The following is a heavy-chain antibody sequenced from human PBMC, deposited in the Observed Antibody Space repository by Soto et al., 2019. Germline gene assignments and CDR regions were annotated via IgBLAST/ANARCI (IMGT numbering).Heavy chain of an antibody. CDR3: ARHLEVATISQAYY. V-gene: IGHV5-51*01. Sequence: PGESLKISCKGSGYTFTNYWIGWVRQMPGKGLEWMGIIYPGDSDTRYSPSFQGQVTISADKSINTAYLQWSSLQASDTAMYYCARHLEVATISQAYYWGQGTQVTVSS. J-gene: IGHJ4*02. CDR1: GYTFTNYW. D-gene: IGHD5-12*01. CDR2: IYPGDSDT.